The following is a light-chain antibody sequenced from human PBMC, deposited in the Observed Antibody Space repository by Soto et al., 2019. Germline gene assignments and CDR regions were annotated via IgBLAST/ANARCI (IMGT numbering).Light chain of an antibody. V-gene: IGKV3-20*01. CDR1: QSVSSSY. CDR3: QQYGSSLTWT. CDR2: GAS. J-gene: IGKJ1*01. Sequence: EIVLTQSPGTLSLSPGERGTLSCRASQSVSSSYLAWYQKKPGQAPRLLIYGASRRATGIPDRFSGSGSGTDFTLTISRLEPEDFAVYYCQQYGSSLTWTFGQGTKVDIK.